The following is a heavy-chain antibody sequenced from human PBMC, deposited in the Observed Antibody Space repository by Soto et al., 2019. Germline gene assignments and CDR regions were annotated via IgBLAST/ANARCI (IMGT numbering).Heavy chain of an antibody. CDR3: ARGRIVPTLVRSSGWYDY. J-gene: IGHJ4*02. D-gene: IGHD6-19*01. Sequence: QVQLVQSGAEVKKPGASVKVSCKASGYTFTSYGISWVRQAPGQGLEWMGWISAYNGNTNYAQKLQGRVTMTTDTSTSTAYMEPRSLRSDDTAVYYCARGRIVPTLVRSSGWYDYWGQGTLVTVSS. V-gene: IGHV1-18*01. CDR2: ISAYNGNT. CDR1: GYTFTSYG.